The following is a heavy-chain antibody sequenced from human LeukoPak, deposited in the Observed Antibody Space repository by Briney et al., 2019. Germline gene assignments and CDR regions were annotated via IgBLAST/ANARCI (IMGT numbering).Heavy chain of an antibody. V-gene: IGHV3-30-3*01. CDR2: ISYDGSNK. J-gene: IGHJ4*02. CDR1: GFTFSSYA. Sequence: EGSLRLSCAASGFTFSSYAMHWVRQAPGKGLEWVAVISYDGSNKYYADSVKGRFTISRDNSKNTLYLQMNSLRAEDTAVYYCARASGSNVDTAMAYGSVFDYWGQGTLVTVSS. CDR3: ARASGSNVDTAMAYGSVFDY. D-gene: IGHD5-18*01.